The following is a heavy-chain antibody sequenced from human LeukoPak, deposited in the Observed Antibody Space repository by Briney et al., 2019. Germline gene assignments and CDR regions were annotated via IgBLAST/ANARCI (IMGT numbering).Heavy chain of an antibody. CDR1: GFTFDDYA. CDR3: AKDHTYSSSSGRFDY. D-gene: IGHD6-6*01. J-gene: IGHJ4*02. CDR2: ISWSSGSM. Sequence: GGSLRLSCVASGFTFDDYAMHWVRQAPGQGLAWVSGISWSSGSMGYEDSVKGRFTISRDNAKNSLYLQMNSLRGEDTALYYCAKDHTYSSSSGRFDYWGQGTLVTVSS. V-gene: IGHV3-9*01.